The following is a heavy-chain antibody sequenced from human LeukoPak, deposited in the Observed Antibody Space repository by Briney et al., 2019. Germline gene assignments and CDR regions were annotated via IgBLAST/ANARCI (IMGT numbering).Heavy chain of an antibody. V-gene: IGHV4-39*07. Sequence: SETLSLTCTVSGGSISSSSYYWGWIRQPPGKGLEWIGSIYYSGSTYYNPSLKSRVTISVDTSKNQFSLKLSSVTAADTAVYYCARVVGAVYWGQGTLVTVSS. CDR3: ARVVGAVY. CDR2: IYYSGST. CDR1: GGSISSSSYY. J-gene: IGHJ4*02.